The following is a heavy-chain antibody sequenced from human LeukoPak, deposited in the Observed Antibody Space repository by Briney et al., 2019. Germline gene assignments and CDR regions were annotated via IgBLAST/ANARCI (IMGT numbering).Heavy chain of an antibody. J-gene: IGHJ3*02. Sequence: GSLRLSCAASGFIFSSYSMNWVRQPPGKGLEWIGSIYYSGSTYYNPSLKSRVTISVDTSKNQFSLKLSSVTAADTAVYYCARDESPYYDSSGYYLLYAFDIWGQGTMVTVSS. CDR2: IYYSGST. CDR1: GFIFSSYS. CDR3: ARDESPYYDSSGYYLLYAFDI. D-gene: IGHD3-22*01. V-gene: IGHV4-39*07.